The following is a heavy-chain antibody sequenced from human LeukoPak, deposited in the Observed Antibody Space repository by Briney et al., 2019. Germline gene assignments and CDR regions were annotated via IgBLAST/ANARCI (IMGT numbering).Heavy chain of an antibody. D-gene: IGHD2-15*01. CDR1: GYTFTSYG. J-gene: IGHJ3*02. CDR3: ARDRLVVVVAAIMGAFDI. V-gene: IGHV1-18*01. CDR2: ISAYNGNT. Sequence: GASVKVSCKASGYTFTSYGISWVRQAPGQGHEWMGWISAYNGNTNYAQKLQGRVTMTTDTSTSTAYMELRSLRSDDTAVYYCARDRLVVVVAAIMGAFDIWGQGTMVTVSS.